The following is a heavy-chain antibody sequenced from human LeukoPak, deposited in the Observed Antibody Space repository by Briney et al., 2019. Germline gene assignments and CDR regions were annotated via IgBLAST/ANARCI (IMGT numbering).Heavy chain of an antibody. CDR3: VREDGGGFGS. CDR1: GFTFSDYW. CDR2: IKQDGSQK. V-gene: IGHV3-7*01. D-gene: IGHD3-10*01. Sequence: GGSLRLSCAASGFTFSDYWISWVRQAPGKGLEWVANIKQDGSQKSYVNSVKGRFTISRDNAEMPVYLQMNSLRAEDTAVYFCVREDGGGFGSWGRGTLVSVSS. J-gene: IGHJ5*01.